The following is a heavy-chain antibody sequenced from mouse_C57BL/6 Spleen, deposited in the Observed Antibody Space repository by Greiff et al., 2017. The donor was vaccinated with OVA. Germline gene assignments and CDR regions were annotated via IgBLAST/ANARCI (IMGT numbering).Heavy chain of an antibody. J-gene: IGHJ3*01. CDR3: ARLDGYYGFAY. CDR1: GYSITSGYD. CDR2: ISYSGST. D-gene: IGHD2-3*01. Sequence: DVQLQESGPGMVKPSQSLSLTCTVTGYSITSGYDWHWIRHFPGNKLEWMGYISYSGSTNYNPSLKSRISITHATSKNHFFLNLNSVTTEDTATYYCARLDGYYGFAYWGQGTLVTVSA. V-gene: IGHV3-1*01.